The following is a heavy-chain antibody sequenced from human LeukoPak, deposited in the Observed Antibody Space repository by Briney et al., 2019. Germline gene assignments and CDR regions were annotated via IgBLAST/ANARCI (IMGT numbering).Heavy chain of an antibody. D-gene: IGHD2-2*01. CDR1: GYTFTGYY. CDR3: ASICSSTSCYDY. Sequence: ASVTVSCKASGYTFTGYYMHWVRQAPGQGLEWMGWINPNSGGTNYAQKFQGRVTMTRDTSISTAYMELSRLRSDDTAVYYCASICSSTSCYDYWGQGTLVTVSS. J-gene: IGHJ4*02. V-gene: IGHV1-2*02. CDR2: INPNSGGT.